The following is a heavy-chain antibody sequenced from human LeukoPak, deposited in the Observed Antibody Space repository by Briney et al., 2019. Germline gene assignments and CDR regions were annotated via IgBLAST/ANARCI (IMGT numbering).Heavy chain of an antibody. CDR3: ARDRQRVPVATRFDY. D-gene: IGHD2-2*01. CDR2: INPNSGGT. V-gene: IGHV1-2*02. J-gene: IGHJ4*02. Sequence: GASVKVSCKASGYTFTGYYMHWVRQAPGQGLEWMGWINPNSGGTNYAQKFQGRVTMTRDTSISTAYMELSRLRSDDTAVYYCARDRQRVPVATRFDYWGQGTLVTVSP. CDR1: GYTFTGYY.